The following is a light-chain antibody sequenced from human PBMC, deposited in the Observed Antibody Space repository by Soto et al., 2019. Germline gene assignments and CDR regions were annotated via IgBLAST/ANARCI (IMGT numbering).Light chain of an antibody. CDR1: SSNIGDYNY. J-gene: IGLJ1*01. Sequence: QSVLTQPASVSGSPGQSITISCTGTSSNIGDYNYVSWYQHHPGKAPKLMIYEVSHRPSGVSDRFSGSKSGNTASLTISGLQAADEADYYCSSFTRSSTLLYVFGTGTKVTVL. CDR2: EVS. V-gene: IGLV2-14*01. CDR3: SSFTRSSTLLYV.